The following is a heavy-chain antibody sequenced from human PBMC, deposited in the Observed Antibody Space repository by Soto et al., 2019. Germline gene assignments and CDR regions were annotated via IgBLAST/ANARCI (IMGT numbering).Heavy chain of an antibody. CDR1: GFTFSSYG. V-gene: IGHV3-33*01. CDR2: IWYDGSNK. CDR3: ARVGGRDYYYYYGMDV. D-gene: IGHD1-26*01. J-gene: IGHJ6*02. Sequence: ESGGGVVQPGRSLRLSCAASGFTFSSYGMHWVRQAPGKGLEWVAVIWYDGSNKYYADSVKGRFTISRDNSKNTLYLQMNSLRAEDTAVYYCARVGGRDYYYYYGMDVWGQGTTVTVSS.